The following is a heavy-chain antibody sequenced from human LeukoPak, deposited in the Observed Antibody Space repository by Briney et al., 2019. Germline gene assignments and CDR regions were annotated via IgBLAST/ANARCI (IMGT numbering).Heavy chain of an antibody. J-gene: IGHJ4*02. V-gene: IGHV3-21*01. CDR1: GFTFSTYR. CDR2: ISSSSSYI. Sequence: GGSLRLSCVGTGFTFSTYRMNWVRQAPGKGLEWVSSISSSSSYIYYADSVKSRITISRDNAKNSLYLQMNSLRVEDTAVYYCARDKDVYFDYWGQGTLVTVSS. CDR3: ARDKDVYFDY.